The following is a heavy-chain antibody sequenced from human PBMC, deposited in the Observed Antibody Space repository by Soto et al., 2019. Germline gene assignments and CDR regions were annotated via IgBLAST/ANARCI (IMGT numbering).Heavy chain of an antibody. D-gene: IGHD2-2*01. J-gene: IGHJ6*03. V-gene: IGHV3-23*01. CDR1: GFTFSSYA. CDR2: ISGSGGST. Sequence: EVQLLESGGGLVQPGGSLRLSCAASGFTFSSYAMSWVLQAPGKGLEWVSAISGSGGSTYYADSVKGQFTISRDNSYKTRYLQMNSLRAEHTAVYYCALNPPDIVVVPADSYYYYYYLDVWGKGTTVTVSS. CDR3: ALNPPDIVVVPADSYYYYYYLDV.